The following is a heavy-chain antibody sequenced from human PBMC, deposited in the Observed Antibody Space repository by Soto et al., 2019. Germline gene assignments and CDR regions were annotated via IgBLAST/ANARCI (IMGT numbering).Heavy chain of an antibody. D-gene: IGHD3-22*01. V-gene: IGHV3-23*01. CDR3: AKDNYYDSSGYYHNTYFEY. CDR2: ISGSGDST. Sequence: GGSLRLSCAASGFTFNSYAMSWVRQAPGKGLEWVSAISGSGDSTYYADSVNGRFTISRDNSKKTLYLQMNSLRAEDTAVYYCAKDNYYDSSGYYHNTYFEYWGQGT. CDR1: GFTFNSYA. J-gene: IGHJ4*02.